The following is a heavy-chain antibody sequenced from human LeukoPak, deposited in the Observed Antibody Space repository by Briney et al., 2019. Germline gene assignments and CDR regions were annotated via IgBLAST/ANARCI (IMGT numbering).Heavy chain of an antibody. V-gene: IGHV3-30-3*01. D-gene: IGHD6-19*01. J-gene: IGHJ6*02. Sequence: GRSLRLSCAASGFTFSSYAMHWVRQAPGKGLEWVAVISYDGSNKYYADSVKGRFTISRDNSKNTLYLQMNSLRAEDTAVYYCARDRTYSSGWLRTVSLTDYGMDVWGQGTTVTVSS. CDR3: ARDRTYSSGWLRTVSLTDYGMDV. CDR1: GFTFSSYA. CDR2: ISYDGSNK.